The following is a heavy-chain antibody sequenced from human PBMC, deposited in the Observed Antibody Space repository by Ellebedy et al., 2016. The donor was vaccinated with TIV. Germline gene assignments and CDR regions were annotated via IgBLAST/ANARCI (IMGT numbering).Heavy chain of an antibody. D-gene: IGHD5-18*01. CDR3: AKDRDGYSYGYVGDYFDY. CDR2: VSSSKGTI. CDR1: GFTFSSYS. Sequence: GESLKISCAASGFTFSSYSMNWVRQAPGKGLEWVSYVSSSKGTIYYADSVRGRFTISRDNSKNTLYLQMNSRRAEDTAVYYCAKDRDGYSYGYVGDYFDYWGQGTLVTVSS. V-gene: IGHV3-48*01. J-gene: IGHJ4*02.